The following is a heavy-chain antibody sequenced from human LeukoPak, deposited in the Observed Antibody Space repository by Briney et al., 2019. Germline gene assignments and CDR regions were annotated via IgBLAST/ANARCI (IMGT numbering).Heavy chain of an antibody. CDR2: INPNSGGT. V-gene: IGHV1-2*02. J-gene: IGHJ5*02. CDR1: GYTSTGYY. D-gene: IGHD3-10*01. CDR3: ARRITMVRGVKYTNWFDP. Sequence: ASVKVSCKASGYTSTGYYMHWVRQAPGQGLEWMGWINPNSGGTNYAQKFQGRVTMTRDTSISTAYMELSRLRSDDTAVYYCARRITMVRGVKYTNWFDPWGQGTLVTVSS.